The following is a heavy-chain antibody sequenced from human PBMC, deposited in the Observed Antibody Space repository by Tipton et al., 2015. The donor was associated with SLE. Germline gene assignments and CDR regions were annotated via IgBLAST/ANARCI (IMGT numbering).Heavy chain of an antibody. Sequence: TLSLTYSVSGGSINVGFYYWGWIRQHPGKGLEWIGNVYYSGNTNYNPSLGSRVTISVDTSKNQFSLELTSVTAADTAVYYCAREDDSSYGNWFDPWGQGTLVTVSS. CDR3: AREDDSSYGNWFDP. V-gene: IGHV4-31*03. CDR1: GGSINVGFYY. D-gene: IGHD4-11*01. J-gene: IGHJ5*02. CDR2: VYYSGNT.